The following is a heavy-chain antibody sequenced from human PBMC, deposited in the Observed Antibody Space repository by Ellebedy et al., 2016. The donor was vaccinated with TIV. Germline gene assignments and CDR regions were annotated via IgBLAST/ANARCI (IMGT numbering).Heavy chain of an antibody. CDR1: GFTFSSYG. Sequence: GEFLKISCAASGFTFSSYGMHWVRQAPGKGLEWLAFIRSDGSNKYYADYVKGRFTISRDNSKNTLSLQMNGLRAEETAVYYCAREGAGDFYYYGMDVWGQGTTVTVSS. D-gene: IGHD3-10*01. J-gene: IGHJ6*02. V-gene: IGHV3-30*02. CDR2: IRSDGSNK. CDR3: AREGAGDFYYYGMDV.